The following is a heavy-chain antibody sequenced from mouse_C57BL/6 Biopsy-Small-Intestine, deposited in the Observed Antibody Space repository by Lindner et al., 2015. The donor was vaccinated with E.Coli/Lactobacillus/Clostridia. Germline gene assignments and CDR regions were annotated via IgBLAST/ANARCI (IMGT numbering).Heavy chain of an antibody. Sequence: VQLQESGPELVKPGASVKISCKASGYAFSNSWMNRVKQRPGKGLEWIGRIYPGDGDTNYNGKFKGKATLTADKSSSTAYMQLSSLTSEDSAVYFCARGTRMDYWGQGTSVTVSS. V-gene: IGHV1-82*01. D-gene: IGHD3-1*01. CDR2: IYPGDGDT. CDR1: GYAFSNSW. CDR3: ARGTRMDY. J-gene: IGHJ4*01.